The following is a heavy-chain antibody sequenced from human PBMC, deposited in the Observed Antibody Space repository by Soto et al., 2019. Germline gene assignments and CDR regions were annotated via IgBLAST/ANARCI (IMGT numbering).Heavy chain of an antibody. CDR2: IFYSGST. CDR1: GASISGNY. D-gene: IGHD6-19*01. V-gene: IGHV4-59*01. CDR3: ARVGSSGWSPDY. J-gene: IGHJ4*01. Sequence: ETLYLTCPVSGASISGNYWIWIRQPPGKRLEWIGYIFYSGSTDYNPSLKSRVTMSVDTSKNQFSLKLSSVTAADTAVYYCARVGSSGWSPDYWGHGTLVTVYS.